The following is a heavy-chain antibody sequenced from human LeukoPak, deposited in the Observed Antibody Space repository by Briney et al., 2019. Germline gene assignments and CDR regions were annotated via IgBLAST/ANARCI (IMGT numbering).Heavy chain of an antibody. CDR3: ARDRGVMTTDAFDI. D-gene: IGHD3-10*01. J-gene: IGHJ3*02. CDR2: ISVSSIYT. V-gene: IGHV3-11*05. CDR1: AFTFSDYY. Sequence: GGSLRLSCAASAFTFSDYYMSWIRQAPEKGLEWLSYISVSSIYTNYADSVKGRFTISRDNAKNSLYLQMNSLRAEATAVYYCARDRGVMTTDAFDIWGQGTMVTVSS.